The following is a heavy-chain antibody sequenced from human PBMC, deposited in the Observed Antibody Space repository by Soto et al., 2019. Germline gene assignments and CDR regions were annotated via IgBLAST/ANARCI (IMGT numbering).Heavy chain of an antibody. CDR2: IYHSGST. D-gene: IGHD3-3*01. J-gene: IGHJ6*02. CDR3: ARAELRFLEWLLYFDYYGMDV. Sequence: PSETLSLTCAVSGGSISSSNWWSWVRQPPGKGLEWIGEIYHSGSTNYNPSLKSRVTISVDKSKNQFSLKLSSVTAADTAVYYCARAELRFLEWLLYFDYYGMDVWGQGTTVTVS. CDR1: GGSISSSNW. V-gene: IGHV4-4*02.